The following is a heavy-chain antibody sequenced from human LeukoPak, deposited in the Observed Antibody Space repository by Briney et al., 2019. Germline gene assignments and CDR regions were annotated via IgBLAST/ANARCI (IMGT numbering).Heavy chain of an antibody. D-gene: IGHD1-26*01. CDR2: IYHSGST. CDR3: ARHVSVGGSYSY. J-gene: IGHJ4*02. CDR1: GGSISSGGYY. V-gene: IGHV4-30-2*01. Sequence: SETLSLTCTVSGGSISSGGYYWSWIRQPPGKGLEWIGYIYHSGSTYYNPSLKSRVTISVDRSKNQFSPKLSSVTAADTAVYYCARHVSVGGSYSYWGQGTLVTVSS.